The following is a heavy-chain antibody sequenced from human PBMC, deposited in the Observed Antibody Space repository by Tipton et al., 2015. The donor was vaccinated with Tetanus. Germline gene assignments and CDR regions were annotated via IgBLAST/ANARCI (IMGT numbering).Heavy chain of an antibody. Sequence: GLVKPSETLSLTCAVSGVSIRSSTYFWGWIRQPPGKGLEWIGHIFYTGSSHYNPSFESRATISVDTSKNQFPLNLTSVTAADTAVYYCARHLTYTYTSRYFDYWGLGTLVTVSS. J-gene: IGHJ4*02. CDR3: ARHLTYTYTSRYFDY. CDR2: IFYTGSS. D-gene: IGHD5-18*01. CDR1: GVSIRSSTYF. V-gene: IGHV4-39*01.